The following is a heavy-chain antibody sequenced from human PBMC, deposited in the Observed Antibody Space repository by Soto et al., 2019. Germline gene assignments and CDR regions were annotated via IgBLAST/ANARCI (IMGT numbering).Heavy chain of an antibody. CDR2: IGTAGDT. CDR3: ATQTHYYDSSGVDY. V-gene: IGHV3-13*01. Sequence: EVQLVESGGGLVQPGGSLRLSCAASGFTFSSYDMHWVRQATGKGLEWVSAIGTAGDTYYPGSVKGRFTISRENAKNTLYLQMNSLRAEDTAVYYCATQTHYYDSSGVDYWGQGTLVTVSS. D-gene: IGHD3-22*01. J-gene: IGHJ4*02. CDR1: GFTFSSYD.